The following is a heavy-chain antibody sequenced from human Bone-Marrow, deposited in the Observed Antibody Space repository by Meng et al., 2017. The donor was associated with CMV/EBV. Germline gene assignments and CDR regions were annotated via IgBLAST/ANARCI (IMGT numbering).Heavy chain of an antibody. CDR1: GGSISSYY. CDR3: ARDLVYSGSYEDGMDV. J-gene: IGHJ6*02. D-gene: IGHD1-26*01. CDR2: IYYSGST. Sequence: SETLSLTCTVSGGSISSYYWSWIRQPPGKGLEWIGYIYYSGSTNYNPSLKSRVTISVDTSKNQFSLKLSSVTAADTAVYYCARDLVYSGSYEDGMDVWGQGTTVTV. V-gene: IGHV4-59*01.